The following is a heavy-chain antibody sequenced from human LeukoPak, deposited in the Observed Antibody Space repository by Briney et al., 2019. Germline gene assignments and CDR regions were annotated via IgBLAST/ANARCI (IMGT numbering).Heavy chain of an antibody. J-gene: IGHJ4*02. Sequence: GASVKVSCKASGYTFTGYYMHWVRQAPGQGLEWMGWINPNSGDTNYAQKFQGWVTMTRDLSITTAYMELSRLRSDDTAVYYCARDCVGGYSGSQLDYWGQGTLVTVSS. CDR2: INPNSGDT. V-gene: IGHV1-2*04. D-gene: IGHD1-26*01. CDR3: ARDCVGGYSGSQLDY. CDR1: GYTFTGYY.